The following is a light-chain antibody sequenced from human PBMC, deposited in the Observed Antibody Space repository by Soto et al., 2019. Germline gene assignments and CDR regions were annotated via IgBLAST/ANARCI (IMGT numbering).Light chain of an antibody. Sequence: QSVLTQPPSVSAAPGQKVTISCSGSASNIGNNYVSWYQQLPGTAPKLLIYENYERPSEIPDRFSGSKSGTSATLGITGLQTGDEADYYCGAWDNSLTGGVFGGGTKVTVL. CDR2: ENY. J-gene: IGLJ2*01. CDR3: GAWDNSLTGGV. CDR1: ASNIGNNY. V-gene: IGLV1-51*02.